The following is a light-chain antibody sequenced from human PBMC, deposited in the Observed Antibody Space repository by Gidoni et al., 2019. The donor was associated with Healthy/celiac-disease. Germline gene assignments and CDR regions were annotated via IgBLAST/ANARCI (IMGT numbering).Light chain of an antibody. CDR2: RNN. CDR1: SPNIGSNY. V-gene: IGLV1-47*01. CDR3: AAWDDSLSGVV. J-gene: IGLJ2*01. Sequence: QSELTQPPSASGTHGQRVTISCSGSSPNIGSNYVYWYQQLPGTAPKLLIYRNNQRPSGVPDRFSGPKSGTSASLAISGLRSEDEADYYCAAWDDSLSGVVFGGGTKLTVL.